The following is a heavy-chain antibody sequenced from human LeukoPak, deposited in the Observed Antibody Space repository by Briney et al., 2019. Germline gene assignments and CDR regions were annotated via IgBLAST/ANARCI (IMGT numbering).Heavy chain of an antibody. CDR3: VRGAAGRCSSTSCYTPGYYYDMDV. CDR2: INHSGST. D-gene: IGHD2-2*02. V-gene: IGHV4-34*01. CDR1: GGSFSGYY. Sequence: SETLSLTCAVYGGSFSGYYWSWIPQPPGKGLEWIGEINHSGSTNYNPSLKSRVTISVDTSQNQFSLKLSSVTAADTAVYDCVRGAAGRCSSTSCYTPGYYYDMDVWGKGTTVTVSS. J-gene: IGHJ6*03.